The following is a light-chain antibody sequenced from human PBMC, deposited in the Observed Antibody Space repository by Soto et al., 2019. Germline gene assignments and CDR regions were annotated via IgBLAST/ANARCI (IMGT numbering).Light chain of an antibody. CDR2: EVT. V-gene: IGLV2-14*01. CDR3: SSYTGSSTHV. J-gene: IGLJ1*01. Sequence: QSALTQPASVSGSPGQSITISCTGTDNDIGGYNYVSWYQQHPGKAPKLMIYEVTHRPSGVSSRFFASKSGNTASLTISGLQTEDEADYYCSSYTGSSTHVFGTGTQLTVL. CDR1: DNDIGGYNY.